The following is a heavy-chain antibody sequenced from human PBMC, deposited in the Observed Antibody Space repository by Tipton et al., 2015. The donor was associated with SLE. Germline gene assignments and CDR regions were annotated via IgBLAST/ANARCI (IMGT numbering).Heavy chain of an antibody. CDR2: ISGSGGST. Sequence: SLRLSCAASGFTFSSYAMSWVRQAPGKGLEWVSAISGSGGSTYYADSVKGRFTISRDNSKNTLYLQMNSLRAEDTAVYYCAGLPRTIFGVVTPFDYWGQGTLVTVSS. V-gene: IGHV3-23*01. CDR1: GFTFSSYA. D-gene: IGHD3-3*01. CDR3: AGLPRTIFGVVTPFDY. J-gene: IGHJ4*02.